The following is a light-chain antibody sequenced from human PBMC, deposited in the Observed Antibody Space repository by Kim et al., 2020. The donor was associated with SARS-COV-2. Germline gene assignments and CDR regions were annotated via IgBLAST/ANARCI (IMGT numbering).Light chain of an antibody. CDR2: RDT. J-gene: IGLJ1*01. CDR1: DIGGKN. Sequence: SYELTQPLSVSVALGQTARITCGGTDIGGKNVHWYQQKPGKAPVLVIYRDTNRPSGIPERFSGSNSGNTATLTISRAQAGDEADYYCQAWGSSTFVFG. CDR3: QAWGSSTFV. V-gene: IGLV3-9*01.